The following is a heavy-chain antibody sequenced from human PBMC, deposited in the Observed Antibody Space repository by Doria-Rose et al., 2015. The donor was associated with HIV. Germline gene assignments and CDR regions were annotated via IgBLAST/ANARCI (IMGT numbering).Heavy chain of an antibody. CDR3: ARIKSSRWYHKYYFDF. Sequence: QESGPVPVKPTETLTLTCTVSGVSLSSPGMGVSWIRQPPGKALEWLSHIFSDDERFYKTSLESRLTISRGTSKSQVVLTMTDMDPVDTATYYCARIKSSRWYHKYYFDFWGQGTLVIVSA. V-gene: IGHV2-26*01. CDR2: IFSDDER. CDR1: GVSLSSPGMG. J-gene: IGHJ4*02. D-gene: IGHD6-13*01.